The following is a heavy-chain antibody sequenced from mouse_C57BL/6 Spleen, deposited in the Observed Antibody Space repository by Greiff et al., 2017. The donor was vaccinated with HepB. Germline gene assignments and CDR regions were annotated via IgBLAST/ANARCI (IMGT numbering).Heavy chain of an antibody. D-gene: IGHD1-1*01. Sequence: VQLQQSGAELVRPGASVTLSCKASGYTFTDYEMHWVKQTPVHGLEWIGAIDPETGGTAYNQKFKGKAILTADKSSSTAYMELRSLTSEDSAVYYCTRRGFYDYGSSYYLDYWGQGTTLTVSS. CDR2: IDPETGGT. J-gene: IGHJ2*01. CDR3: TRRGFYDYGSSYYLDY. V-gene: IGHV1-15*01. CDR1: GYTFTDYE.